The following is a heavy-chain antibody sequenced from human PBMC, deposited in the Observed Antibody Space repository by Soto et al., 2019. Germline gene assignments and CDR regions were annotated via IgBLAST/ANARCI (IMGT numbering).Heavy chain of an antibody. Sequence: SETLSLTCTVSVASISSGGYYWSWIRQHPGEGLEWIGNIYYSGGTSYNPSLKSRVTISVDTSKNQFSLKLSSVTAADTAIYYCARESKYDTSGYPPWFAPWGQGTLVTVSS. V-gene: IGHV4-31*03. D-gene: IGHD3-22*01. CDR2: IYYSGGT. J-gene: IGHJ5*02. CDR1: VASISSGGYY. CDR3: ARESKYDTSGYPPWFAP.